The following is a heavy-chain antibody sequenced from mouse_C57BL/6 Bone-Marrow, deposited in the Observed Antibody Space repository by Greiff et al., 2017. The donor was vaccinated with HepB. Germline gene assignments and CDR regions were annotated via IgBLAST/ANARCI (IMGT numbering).Heavy chain of an antibody. CDR1: GYAFSSSW. D-gene: IGHD1-1*02. V-gene: IGHV1-82*01. CDR2: IYPGDGDT. Sequence: QVQLKQSGPELVKPGASVKISCKASGYAFSSSWMNWVKQRPGKGLEWIGRIYPGDGDTNYNGKFKGKATLTADKSSSTAYMQLSSLTSEVSAVYFCGKGVGAWFAYWGQGTLVTVSA. J-gene: IGHJ3*01. CDR3: GKGVGAWFAY.